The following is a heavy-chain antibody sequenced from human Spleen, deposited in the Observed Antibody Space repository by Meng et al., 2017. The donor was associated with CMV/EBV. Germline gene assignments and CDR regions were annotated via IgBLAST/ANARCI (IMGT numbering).Heavy chain of an antibody. CDR3: ARPLGNTVAFDY. D-gene: IGHD2-8*02. J-gene: IGHJ4*02. Sequence: CACYGGSFSDYYWTWIRQPPGKGLEWIGEINHSGSTNYNPSLKSRVTILVDTSKNQFSLRLSSVTAADTAVYYCARPLGNTVAFDYWGQGTLVTVSS. CDR2: INHSGST. V-gene: IGHV4-34*01. CDR1: GGSFSDYY.